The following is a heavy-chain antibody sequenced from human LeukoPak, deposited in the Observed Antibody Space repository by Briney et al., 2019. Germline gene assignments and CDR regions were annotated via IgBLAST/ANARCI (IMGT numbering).Heavy chain of an antibody. CDR3: ARDASSGIDY. CDR1: GVSISSHY. V-gene: IGHV4-59*11. Sequence: PSETLSLTCTVSGVSISSHYWSWIRQPPGKGLEWIGYIYYSGSTNYNPSLKSRVTISVDTSKNQFSLKLSSVTAADTAVYYCARDASSGIDYWGQGTLVTVSS. J-gene: IGHJ4*02. CDR2: IYYSGST. D-gene: IGHD6-19*01.